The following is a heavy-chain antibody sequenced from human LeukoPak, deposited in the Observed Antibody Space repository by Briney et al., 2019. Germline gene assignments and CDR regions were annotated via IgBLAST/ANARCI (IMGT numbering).Heavy chain of an antibody. Sequence: SETLSLTCAVYGGSFSGYYWSWIRQPPGKGLERIGEINHSGSTNYNPSLMSRVTISVDTSKNQFSLKLSSVTAADTAVYYCARAANWGNEKETFDYWGQGILVTVSS. CDR2: INHSGST. CDR1: GGSFSGYY. V-gene: IGHV4-34*01. J-gene: IGHJ4*02. D-gene: IGHD7-27*01. CDR3: ARAANWGNEKETFDY.